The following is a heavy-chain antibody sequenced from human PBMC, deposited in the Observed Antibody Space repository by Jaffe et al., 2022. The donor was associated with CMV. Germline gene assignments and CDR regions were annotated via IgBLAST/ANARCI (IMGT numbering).Heavy chain of an antibody. J-gene: IGHJ4*02. V-gene: IGHV3-7*03. CDR3: ARLRGGSYYFLDY. CDR1: GFTFSSYW. CDR2: IKQDGSEK. Sequence: EVQLVESGGGLVQPGGSLRLSCAASGFTFSSYWMSWVRQAPGKGLEWVANIKQDGSEKYYVDSVKGRFTISRDNAKNSLYLQMNSLRAEDTAVYYCARLRGGSYYFLDYWGQGTLVTVSS. D-gene: IGHD1-26*01.